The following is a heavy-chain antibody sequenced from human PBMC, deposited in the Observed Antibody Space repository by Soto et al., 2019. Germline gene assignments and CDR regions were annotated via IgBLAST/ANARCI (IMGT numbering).Heavy chain of an antibody. V-gene: IGHV3-21*06. CDR2: ISSSSSYI. CDR1: GFTFSSYS. Sequence: GGSLRLSCAASGFTFSSYSMNWVRQAPGKGLEWVSSISSSSSYIYYADSVKGRFTISIDNAKNMVHLQMDSLRAEDTAVYYCARDPARNWFDPWGQGTLVTVSS. J-gene: IGHJ5*02. CDR3: ARDPARNWFDP. D-gene: IGHD6-6*01.